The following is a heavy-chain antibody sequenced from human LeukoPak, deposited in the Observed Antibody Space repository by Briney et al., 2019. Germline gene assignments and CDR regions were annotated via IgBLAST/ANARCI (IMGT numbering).Heavy chain of an antibody. CDR1: GFTFSTYA. CDR3: ARVDNWNEVTDDY. D-gene: IGHD1-20*01. CDR2: ISSSSKYI. J-gene: IGHJ4*02. Sequence: GGSLILSCAASGFTFSTYAMTWVRQAPGKGLEWVSSISSSSKYIYYADSVKGRFTISRDNARNSLYLQMSSLRAEDTAVYYCARVDNWNEVTDDYWGQGTLVTVSS. V-gene: IGHV3-21*01.